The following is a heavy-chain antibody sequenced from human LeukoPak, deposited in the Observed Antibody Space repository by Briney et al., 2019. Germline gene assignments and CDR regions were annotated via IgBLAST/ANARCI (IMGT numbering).Heavy chain of an antibody. V-gene: IGHV3-9*01. CDR3: AKDSSSSWYRDFDY. CDR2: ISWNSGSI. J-gene: IGHJ4*02. Sequence: GGSLRLSCAASGFTFSSYAMHWVRQAPGKGLEWVSGISWNSGSIGYADSVKGRFTISRDNAKNSLYLQMNSLRAEDTALYYCAKDSSSSWYRDFDYWGQGTLVTVSS. D-gene: IGHD6-13*01. CDR1: GFTFSSYA.